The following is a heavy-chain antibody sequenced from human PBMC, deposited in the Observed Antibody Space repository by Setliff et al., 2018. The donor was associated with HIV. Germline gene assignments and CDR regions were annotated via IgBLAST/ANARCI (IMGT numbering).Heavy chain of an antibody. Sequence: LSLTCDVYGGSFSGYYWSWIRQPPGKGLEWIGSIYYSGSTYYNPSLKSRVTISVDTSKNQFSLKLSSVTAADTAVYYCARVGDYGSGGWFDPWGQGTLVTVSS. CDR2: IYYSGST. CDR3: ARVGDYGSGGWFDP. CDR1: GGSFSGYY. D-gene: IGHD3-10*01. V-gene: IGHV4-34*01. J-gene: IGHJ5*02.